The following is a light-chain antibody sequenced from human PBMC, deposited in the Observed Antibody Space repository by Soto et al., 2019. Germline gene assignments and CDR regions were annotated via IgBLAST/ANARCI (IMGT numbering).Light chain of an antibody. Sequence: ETVWTQSPATLSLSPGERATLSCRASQSVSSYLAWYQQKPGQAPRLLIYDASNRATGIPARFSGSGSGTDFTLTISSLEPEDFAVYYCQQRYTWPSFGPGTKVDIK. CDR2: DAS. CDR1: QSVSSY. CDR3: QQRYTWPS. V-gene: IGKV3-11*01. J-gene: IGKJ3*01.